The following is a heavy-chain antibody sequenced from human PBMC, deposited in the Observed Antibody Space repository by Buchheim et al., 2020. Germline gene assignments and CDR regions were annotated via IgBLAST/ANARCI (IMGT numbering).Heavy chain of an antibody. J-gene: IGHJ4*02. CDR2: IDHSGFT. Sequence: QVQLQESGPGLVKPSGTLSLTCAVSGDSVSNGNWWNWVRQPPGKGLEWIGEIDHSGFTKYNPSLKSRVTIELDNHKNQFSLKLTSVTAADTAVYYCARDSGYRSEYWGQGTL. V-gene: IGHV4-4*02. D-gene: IGHD5-18*01. CDR1: GDSVSNGNW. CDR3: ARDSGYRSEY.